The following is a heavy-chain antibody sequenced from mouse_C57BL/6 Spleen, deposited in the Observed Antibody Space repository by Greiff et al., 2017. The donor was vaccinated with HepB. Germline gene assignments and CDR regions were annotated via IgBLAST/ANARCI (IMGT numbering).Heavy chain of an antibody. V-gene: IGHV14-4*01. CDR2: IDPENGDT. J-gene: IGHJ4*01. Sequence: EVQLQQSGAELVRPGASVKLSCTASGFNIKDDYMHWLKQRPEQGLEWIGWIDPENGDTEYASKFQGKATITADTSSNTAYLQLSSLTSEDTAVYYCTTLSRNLGAMDYWGQGTSVTVSS. CDR3: TTLSRNLGAMDY. CDR1: GFNIKDDY. D-gene: IGHD2-1*01.